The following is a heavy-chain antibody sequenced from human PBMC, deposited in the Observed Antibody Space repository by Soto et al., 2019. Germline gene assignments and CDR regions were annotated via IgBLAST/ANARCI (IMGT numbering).Heavy chain of an antibody. J-gene: IGHJ6*02. CDR3: ARDQGEAGAQYYYYGMDV. CDR2: IYYSGST. Sequence: SETLSLTCTVSGGSISSGDYYWSWIRQPPGKGLEWIGYIYYSGSTYYNPSLKSRVTISVDASKNQFSLKLSSVTAADTAVYYCARDQGEAGAQYYYYGMDVWGQGTTVTVSS. CDR1: GGSISSGDYY. D-gene: IGHD6-13*01. V-gene: IGHV4-30-4*01.